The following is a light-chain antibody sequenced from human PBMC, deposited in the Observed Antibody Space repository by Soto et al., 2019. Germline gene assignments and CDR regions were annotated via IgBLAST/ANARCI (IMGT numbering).Light chain of an antibody. Sequence: NFMLTQPHSVSESPGKTVTVSCTGSSGSIASNSVQWYQQRPGSAPNTVIYENNQRPSGVPDRFSGSIDSSSNSASLTISGLKTEDEADYYCQSYDSDYHVVFGGGTQLTVL. CDR1: SGSIASNS. V-gene: IGLV6-57*02. CDR2: ENN. CDR3: QSYDSDYHVV. J-gene: IGLJ2*01.